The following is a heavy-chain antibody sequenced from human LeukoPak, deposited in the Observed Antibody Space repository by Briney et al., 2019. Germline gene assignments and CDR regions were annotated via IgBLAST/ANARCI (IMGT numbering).Heavy chain of an antibody. V-gene: IGHV3-23*01. J-gene: IGHJ3*02. D-gene: IGHD3-9*01. CDR2: ISGSGGST. CDR3: AAPRYFDWFDAFDI. CDR1: GFAFKNAW. Sequence: GGSLRLSCAASGFAFKNAWMSWVRQAPGKGLEWVSAISGSGGSTYYADSVKGRFTISRDNSKNPLYLQMNSLRAEDTAVYYCAAPRYFDWFDAFDIWGQGTMVTVSS.